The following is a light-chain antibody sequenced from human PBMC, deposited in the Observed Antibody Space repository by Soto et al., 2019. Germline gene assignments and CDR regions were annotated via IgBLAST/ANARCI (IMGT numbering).Light chain of an antibody. CDR2: DAS. CDR1: ESVSRN. V-gene: IGKV3-15*01. Sequence: EVVMTQSPATLSVSPGERATLSCRASESVSRNLAWYQQKPGQAPRLLISDASTRATGIPARFNGSGSGTEFTLAISSLQSEDFAIYYCHQYNTWPLTFGGGTKVDI. J-gene: IGKJ4*01. CDR3: HQYNTWPLT.